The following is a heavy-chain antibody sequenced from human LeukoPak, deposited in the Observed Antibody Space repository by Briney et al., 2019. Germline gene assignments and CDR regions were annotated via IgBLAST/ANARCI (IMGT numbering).Heavy chain of an antibody. CDR3: AKMMTPGQTSFDF. V-gene: IGHV4-4*07. Sequence: PSETLSLTCTVSGASISSDSWSWIRQPAGKGLEWIGRIYTRGSTSYNPSLKSRVTMSADTSKNQFSLKLRSVTAADTAVYYCAKMMTPGQTSFDFWGQGTLVTVSS. CDR1: GASISSDS. J-gene: IGHJ4*02. D-gene: IGHD2-2*01. CDR2: IYTRGST.